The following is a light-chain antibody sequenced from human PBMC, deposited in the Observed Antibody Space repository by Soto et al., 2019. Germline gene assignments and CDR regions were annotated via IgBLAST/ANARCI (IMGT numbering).Light chain of an antibody. V-gene: IGKV3-15*01. Sequence: EIVMTQSPATLSVSPGERATLSCRASQSVNINLAWYQQKPGQAPRLLIYAASIRATGIPVRFSGSGSGTECTLTISSLQSEDFAVYYCQQYNNWPPWTFGQGTKVEIK. CDR2: AAS. CDR1: QSVNIN. CDR3: QQYNNWPPWT. J-gene: IGKJ1*01.